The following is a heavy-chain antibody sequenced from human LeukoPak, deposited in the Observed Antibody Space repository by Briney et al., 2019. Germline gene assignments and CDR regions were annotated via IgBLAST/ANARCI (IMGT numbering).Heavy chain of an antibody. CDR2: ISSSSSYI. CDR3: ARDQLPYYYYYMDV. V-gene: IGHV3-21*01. J-gene: IGHJ6*03. D-gene: IGHD2-2*01. CDR1: GFTFSSYS. Sequence: GGSLRLSCAASGFTFSSYSMNWVRQAPGKGLEWVSSISSSSSYINYADSVKGRFTISRDNAKNSLYLQMNSLRAEDTAVYYCARDQLPYYYYYMDVWGKGTTVTVSS.